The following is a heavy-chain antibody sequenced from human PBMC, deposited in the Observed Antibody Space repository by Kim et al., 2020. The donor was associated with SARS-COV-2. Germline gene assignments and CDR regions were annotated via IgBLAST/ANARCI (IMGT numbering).Heavy chain of an antibody. Sequence: VKGRFTISRDKAKDSLYLQKNSLGAEDTAVYYCARPYGGSIAETYDAFDIWGQGTMVTVSS. CDR3: ARPYGGSIAETYDAFDI. D-gene: IGHD6-6*01. J-gene: IGHJ3*02. V-gene: IGHV3-21*01.